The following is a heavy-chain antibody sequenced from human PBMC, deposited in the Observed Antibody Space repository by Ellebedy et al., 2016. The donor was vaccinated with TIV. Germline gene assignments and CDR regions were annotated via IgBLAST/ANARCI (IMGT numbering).Heavy chain of an antibody. V-gene: IGHV4-39*01. CDR2: IYYSGST. CDR1: GGSISSSSYY. D-gene: IGHD1-26*01. J-gene: IGHJ6*02. CDR3: ASRVSGILYYYGMDV. Sequence: MPSETLSLTCTVSGGSISSSSYYWGWIRQPPGKGLEWIGSIYYSGSTYYNPSLKSRVTISVDTSKNQFSLKLSSVTAADTAVYYCASRVSGILYYYGMDVWGQGTTVTVSS.